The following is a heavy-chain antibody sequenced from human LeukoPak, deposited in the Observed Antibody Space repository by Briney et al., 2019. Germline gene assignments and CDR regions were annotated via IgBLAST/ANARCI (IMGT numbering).Heavy chain of an antibody. D-gene: IGHD3-10*01. CDR2: ISAYNGNT. V-gene: IGHV1-18*04. J-gene: IGHJ6*04. Sequence: ASVKVSCKASGYTFTSYGISWVRQAPGQGLEWMGWISAYNGNTNYAQKLQGRVTMTTDTSTSTAYMELRSLRSDDTAVYYCARDRGPMVREVTRYYYGMDVWGKGTTVTVSS. CDR3: ARDRGPMVREVTRYYYGMDV. CDR1: GYTFTSYG.